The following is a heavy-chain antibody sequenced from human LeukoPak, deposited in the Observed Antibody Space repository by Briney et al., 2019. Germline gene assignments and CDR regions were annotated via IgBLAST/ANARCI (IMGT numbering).Heavy chain of an antibody. J-gene: IGHJ4*02. CDR1: GFTVSRNY. Sequence: PGGTLRLSCAASGFTVSRNYMSWVRQAPGKGLEWVSDIYSGGSPYYADSVKGRFTISRDNSKNTLYLQMNSLRAEDTAVYYCARRSEYYDILTGYSYYFDYWGQGTLVTVSS. D-gene: IGHD3-9*01. V-gene: IGHV3-66*02. CDR2: IYSGGSP. CDR3: ARRSEYYDILTGYSYYFDY.